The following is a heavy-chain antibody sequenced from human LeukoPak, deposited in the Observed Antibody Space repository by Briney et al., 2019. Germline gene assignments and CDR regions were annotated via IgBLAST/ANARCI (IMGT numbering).Heavy chain of an antibody. V-gene: IGHV3-23*01. CDR2: ISGSGDST. CDR1: EFTFSSFA. CDR3: AKGKYSSGGVPDY. J-gene: IGHJ4*02. D-gene: IGHD6-19*01. Sequence: GGSLRLSCAASEFTFSSFAMTWVRQAPGKGLEWVSSISGSGDSTYYADSVKGRFTVSRDNSKNTLYLQINSLRGEDTAVYYCAKGKYSSGGVPDYWGQGTLVTVSS.